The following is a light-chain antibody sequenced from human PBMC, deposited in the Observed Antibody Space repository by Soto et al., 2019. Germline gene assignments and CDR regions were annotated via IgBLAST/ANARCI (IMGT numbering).Light chain of an antibody. CDR3: QQFSSYPLT. J-gene: IGKJ4*01. V-gene: IGKV1-5*01. Sequence: DIQMTQSPSTLPASVGDRVTITCRASQSIDRWLAWYQQKPGKAPKILIYHVSSLETGVPSRFSGSGSGTEFTLTISRLEPEDFAVYYCQQFSSYPLTFGGGTKVDIK. CDR1: QSIDRW. CDR2: HVS.